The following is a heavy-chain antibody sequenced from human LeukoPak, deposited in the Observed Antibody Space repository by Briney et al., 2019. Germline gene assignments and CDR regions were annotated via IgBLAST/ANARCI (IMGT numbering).Heavy chain of an antibody. J-gene: IGHJ4*02. D-gene: IGHD3-10*01. CDR2: INHSGST. CDR3: ARGATGYYNDY. Sequence: SETLSLTCAVYGGSFSGYYWSWIRQPPGKGLEWIGEINHSGSTNYNPSLKSRVTISVDTSKNQFSLKLSSVTAADTAVYYCARGATGYYNDYWGQGTLVTVSS. CDR1: GGSFSGYY. V-gene: IGHV4-34*01.